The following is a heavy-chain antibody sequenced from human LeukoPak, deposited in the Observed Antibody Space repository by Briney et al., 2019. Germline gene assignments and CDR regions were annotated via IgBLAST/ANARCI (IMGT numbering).Heavy chain of an antibody. CDR1: GYTFTSYD. CDR2: MNPNSGNT. J-gene: IGHJ4*02. CDR3: AKAGEYYDFWSGYWDTVGGHFDY. Sequence: ASVKVSCKASGYTFTSYDINWVRQATGQGLEWMGWMNPNSGNTGYAQKFQGRVTMTRNTSISTAYMELSSPRSEDTAVYYCAKAGEYYDFWSGYWDTVGGHFDYWGQGTLVTVSS. V-gene: IGHV1-8*01. D-gene: IGHD3-3*01.